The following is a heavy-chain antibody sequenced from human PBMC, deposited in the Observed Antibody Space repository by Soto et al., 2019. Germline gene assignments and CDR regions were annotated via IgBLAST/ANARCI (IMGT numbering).Heavy chain of an antibody. CDR2: FFYTGST. V-gene: IGHV4-59*01. CDR1: TGSTNSFY. CDR3: ARSRDGYNLNPIDQ. J-gene: IGHJ4*02. Sequence: QVQLQVSGPGLVKPSATLSLSCTVSTGSTNSFYWSWIRQPPGKGLQWLGYFFYTGSTNHNPSLKSRVTISLDMSSNQFSLRLSSVTAADTAMYYCARSRDGYNLNPIDQWGQGPLVTVSS. D-gene: IGHD5-12*01.